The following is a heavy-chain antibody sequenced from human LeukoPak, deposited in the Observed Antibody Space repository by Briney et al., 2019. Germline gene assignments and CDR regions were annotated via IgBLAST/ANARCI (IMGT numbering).Heavy chain of an antibody. CDR1: GYTFTTYG. D-gene: IGHD3-9*01. J-gene: IGHJ3*02. CDR3: ARAFISPRYFDWLSYMYVDAFDI. Sequence: GASVKVSCKASGYTFTTYGISWVRQAPGQGLEWMGWINTYNGNTNYAQKLQGRVTMTTDTSTSTAYMEQRSLRSDDTAVYYCARAFISPRYFDWLSYMYVDAFDIWGQGTMVTVSS. CDR2: INTYNGNT. V-gene: IGHV1-18*01.